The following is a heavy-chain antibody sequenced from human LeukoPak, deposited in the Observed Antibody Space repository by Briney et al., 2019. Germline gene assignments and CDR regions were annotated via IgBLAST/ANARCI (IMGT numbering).Heavy chain of an antibody. CDR1: GYTFTSYA. V-gene: IGHV7-4-1*02. CDR2: INTNTGNP. J-gene: IGHJ6*03. CDR3: ARVLDVAVAGTRYYYYYYYMDV. Sequence: ASVKVSCKASGYTFTSYAMNWVRQAPGQGLEWMGWINTNTGNPTYAQGFTGRFVFSLDTSVSTAYLQISSLKAEDTAVYYCARVLDVAVAGTRYYYYYYYMDVWGKGTTVTVSS. D-gene: IGHD6-19*01.